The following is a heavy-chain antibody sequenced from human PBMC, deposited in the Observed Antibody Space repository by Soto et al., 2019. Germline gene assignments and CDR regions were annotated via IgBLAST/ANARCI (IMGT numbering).Heavy chain of an antibody. J-gene: IGHJ4*02. Sequence: SETLSLSCTVSGGSISSDYWSWIRQPPGKGLEWIGCIYYSGSTKYNPSLKSRVTISVDTSKNQFSLNLTSVTAADTATYYCARHVKGNDYVWNAFDYWGQGTLVTVSS. D-gene: IGHD3-16*01. CDR2: IYYSGST. V-gene: IGHV4-59*08. CDR1: GGSISSDY. CDR3: ARHVKGNDYVWNAFDY.